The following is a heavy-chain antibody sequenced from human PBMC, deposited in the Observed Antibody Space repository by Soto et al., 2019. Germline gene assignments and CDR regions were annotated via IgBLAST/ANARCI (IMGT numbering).Heavy chain of an antibody. J-gene: IGHJ6*02. CDR2: SNPSGGST. CDR3: ARANCSSTIRWYLDG. D-gene: IGHD2-2*01. Sequence: SVKVSSTTSGSSLTIYCMHLVRQAPGQGLEWMGISNPSGGSTSYAQKFQGRVTMTRDTSTSTVYMELSSLRSEDTAVYYCARANCSSTIRWYLDGWAQGTTVTVSS. CDR1: GSSLTIYC. V-gene: IGHV1-46*01.